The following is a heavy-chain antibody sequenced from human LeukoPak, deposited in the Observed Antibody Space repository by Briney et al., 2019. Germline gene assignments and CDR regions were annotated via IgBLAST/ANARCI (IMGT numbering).Heavy chain of an antibody. CDR2: ISGSGGST. J-gene: IGHJ4*02. V-gene: IGHV3-23*01. D-gene: IGHD6-13*01. CDR1: GFTFSSYA. CDR3: AKVYSSSWSLDY. Sequence: GGSLRLFCAACGFTFSSYAMSWVRQAPGKGLEWVSAISGSGGSTYYADSVEGRFTISRDNSKNTLYLQMNSLRAEDTAVYYCAKVYSSSWSLDYWGQGTLVTVSS.